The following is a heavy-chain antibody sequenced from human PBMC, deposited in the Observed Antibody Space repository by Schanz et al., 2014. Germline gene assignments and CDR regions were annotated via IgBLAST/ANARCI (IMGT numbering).Heavy chain of an antibody. J-gene: IGHJ1*01. Sequence: EVRLVESGGGLVQPGGSLRLSCEASGFDFNSYSMNWDHQVPGKGLEWLSYIATSSSTRHYADSVKGRVTISRDNAKNSVSLQMRRLRVEDTAVYYCASGVHVSSLQKGLQFWGRGTLXIVSS. D-gene: IGHD3-10*01. CDR1: GFDFNSYS. CDR2: IATSSSTR. CDR3: ASGVHVSSLQKGLQF. V-gene: IGHV3-48*01.